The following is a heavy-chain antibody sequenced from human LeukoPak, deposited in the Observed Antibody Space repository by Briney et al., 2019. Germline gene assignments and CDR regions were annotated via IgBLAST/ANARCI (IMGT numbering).Heavy chain of an antibody. J-gene: IGHJ4*02. V-gene: IGHV3-7*01. CDR3: ARAGRYGSGPPHY. CDR2: IKQDGSEK. CDR1: GFTFSNYW. D-gene: IGHD3-10*01. Sequence: PGGSLRLSCAASGFTFSNYWMSWVRQAPGKGLEWVANIKQDGSEKYHVDSVKGRFTIARDNANNSLYIQMNSLRPEDTAVYYCARAGRYGSGPPHYWGQGTLVAVSS.